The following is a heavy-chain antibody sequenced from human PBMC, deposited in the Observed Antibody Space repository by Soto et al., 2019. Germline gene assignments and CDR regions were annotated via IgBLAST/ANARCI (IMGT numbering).Heavy chain of an antibody. CDR1: GDSLTRNY. V-gene: IGHV4-59*01. CDR2: IHNGRTT. CDR3: ARTLSGGFDY. Sequence: SETLSLSCTVSGDSLTRNYWSWIRQSPGKGLEWLAFIHNGRTTNYNPSLVGRVSISVDTSKSQLSLNLNSVTAADTAVYYCARTLSGGFDYWGQGTLVTVSS. J-gene: IGHJ4*02.